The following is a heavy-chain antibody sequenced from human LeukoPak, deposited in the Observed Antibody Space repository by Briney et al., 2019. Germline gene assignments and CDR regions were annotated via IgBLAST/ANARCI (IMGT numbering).Heavy chain of an antibody. CDR1: GFTFSSYG. CDR3: ARGGGSYYFDY. CDR2: TRYDGSNK. V-gene: IGHV3-30*02. J-gene: IGHJ4*02. D-gene: IGHD3-10*01. Sequence: GGSLRLSCAASGFTFSSYGMHWVRQAPGKGLEWVAFTRYDGSNKYYADSVKGRFTISRDNSKNTLYLQMNSLRAEDTAVYYCARGGGSYYFDYWGQGTLVTVSS.